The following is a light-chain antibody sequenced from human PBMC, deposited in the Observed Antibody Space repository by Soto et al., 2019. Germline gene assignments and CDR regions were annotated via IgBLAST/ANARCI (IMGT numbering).Light chain of an antibody. Sequence: IQMTQSPSSRSASVGDRVTITFRASQSISSYLNWYQQKPGKAPKLLIYAASSLQSGVPSRFSGSGSGTDFTLTISSLQPEDFATYYCQQSYSTPWTFGQGTKVDIK. CDR3: QQSYSTPWT. CDR1: QSISSY. J-gene: IGKJ1*01. V-gene: IGKV1-39*01. CDR2: AAS.